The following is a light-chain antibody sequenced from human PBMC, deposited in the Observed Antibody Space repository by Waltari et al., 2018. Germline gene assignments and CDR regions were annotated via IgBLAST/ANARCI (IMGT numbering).Light chain of an antibody. J-gene: IGLJ2*01. CDR2: DVS. Sequence: QSALTQPASVSGSPGQSITISCTGTKNDIGYYNYVSWYQLRPGKAPKVMILDVSERPSGVSNRFAGSKSGYTAYLTISGLQPEDEADYYCSSLTNISTVIFGGGTQLTVL. CDR3: SSLTNISTVI. V-gene: IGLV2-14*01. CDR1: KNDIGYYNY.